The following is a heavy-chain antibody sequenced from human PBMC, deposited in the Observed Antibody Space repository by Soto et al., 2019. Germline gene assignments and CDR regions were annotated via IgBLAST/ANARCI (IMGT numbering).Heavy chain of an antibody. J-gene: IGHJ4*02. Sequence: QVQLLESGGGVVQPERSLRLSCTASGFTFSTYAMHWVRQGPGKELEWVAAVSTDGSRKFYADSVKGRFTISRDNSKNTLYLDMNSLRVEDTAMFYCTRDIAGDTQLDYWGQGTLVTVST. CDR1: GFTFSTYA. CDR2: VSTDGSRK. D-gene: IGHD1-1*01. V-gene: IGHV3-30*19. CDR3: TRDIAGDTQLDY.